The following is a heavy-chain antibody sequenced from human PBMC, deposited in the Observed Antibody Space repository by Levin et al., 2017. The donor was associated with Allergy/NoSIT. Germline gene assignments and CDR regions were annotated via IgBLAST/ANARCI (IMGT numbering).Heavy chain of an antibody. J-gene: IGHJ4*02. Sequence: LSLTCAASGFTVSSNYMSWVRQAPGKGLEWVSVIYSGGSTYYADSVKGRFTISTDNSKNTLYLQMNSLRAEDTAVYYCARALEMATILDNWGQGTLVTVSS. CDR3: ARALEMATILDN. V-gene: IGHV3-53*01. CDR1: GFTVSSNY. CDR2: IYSGGST. D-gene: IGHD5-24*01.